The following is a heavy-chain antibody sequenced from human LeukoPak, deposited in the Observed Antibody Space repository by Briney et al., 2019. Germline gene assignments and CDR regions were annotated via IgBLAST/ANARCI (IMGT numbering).Heavy chain of an antibody. V-gene: IGHV3-33*01. CDR2: IWYDGSNK. CDR3: ARDLYYYGSGSYSSIDY. Sequence: GGSLRLSCAASGFTFSSYGMHWVRQAPGKGLEWVAVIWYDGSNKYYADSVKGRFTIPRDNSKNTLYLQMNSLRAEDTAVYYCARDLYYYGSGSYSSIDYWGQGTLVTVSS. J-gene: IGHJ4*02. D-gene: IGHD3-10*01. CDR1: GFTFSSYG.